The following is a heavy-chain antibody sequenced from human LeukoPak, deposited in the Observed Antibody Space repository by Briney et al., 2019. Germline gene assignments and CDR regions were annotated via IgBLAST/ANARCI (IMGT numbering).Heavy chain of an antibody. V-gene: IGHV3-64D*08. J-gene: IGHJ6*02. CDR3: VNLGQWLVPDYYYGVDV. Sequence: PGGSLRLSCSASGFTFSSYSMHWVRQAPGKGLEYVSGIGNSGGSTSYADSVKGRFTISRDNSKNTLYLQMSSLTPEDTARYYCVNLGQWLVPDYYYGVDVWGQGTTVTVSS. CDR2: IGNSGGST. CDR1: GFTFSSYS. D-gene: IGHD6-19*01.